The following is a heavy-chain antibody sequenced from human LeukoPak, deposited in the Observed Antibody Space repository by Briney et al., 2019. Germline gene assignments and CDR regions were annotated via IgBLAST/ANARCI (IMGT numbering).Heavy chain of an antibody. V-gene: IGHV4-39*07. Sequence: SETLSLTCTVSGGSISSSGYYWGWIRQPPGKGLEWVGSVYYTGSTFYNPSLKSRVTISVDTSKNQFSLKLSSVTAADTAVYYCARGKMVNPFDPWGQGTLVTVSS. J-gene: IGHJ5*02. CDR3: ARGKMVNPFDP. CDR1: GGSISSSGYY. CDR2: VYYTGST. D-gene: IGHD2-8*01.